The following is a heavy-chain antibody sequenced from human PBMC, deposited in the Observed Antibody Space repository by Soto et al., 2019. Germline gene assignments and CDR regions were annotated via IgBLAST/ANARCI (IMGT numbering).Heavy chain of an antibody. CDR1: GYTFTSYE. J-gene: IGHJ4*02. Sequence: QVQLVQSGAEVKKPEASVKVSCKASGYTFTSYEINWVRQATGQGLEWMGWMNPNSGDTGYAQKFQGRVTMTRNTSISTAYMELSSLRSEDTAVYYCARRELLWFGELLRWGQGILVTVSS. D-gene: IGHD3-10*01. V-gene: IGHV1-8*01. CDR2: MNPNSGDT. CDR3: ARRELLWFGELLR.